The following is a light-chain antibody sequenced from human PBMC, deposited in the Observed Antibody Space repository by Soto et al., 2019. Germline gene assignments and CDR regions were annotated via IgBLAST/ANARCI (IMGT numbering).Light chain of an antibody. J-gene: IGLJ1*01. V-gene: IGLV2-23*01. Sequence: QSALAQPASVSGSPAQSITISCTGTSDDVGAYNSVSWYQQLPHKAPQVILYKGTQRPSGVSSRFSGSTSGNAASLTISGRHADDEADYFCCSSAPESTYVFGTGTRVTVL. CDR2: KGT. CDR1: SDDVGAYNS. CDR3: CSSAPESTYV.